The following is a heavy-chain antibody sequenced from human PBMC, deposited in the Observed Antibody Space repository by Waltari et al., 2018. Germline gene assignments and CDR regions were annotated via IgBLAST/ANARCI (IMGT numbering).Heavy chain of an antibody. D-gene: IGHD6-19*01. V-gene: IGHV4-34*01. CDR3: ARGAGYSSGWIDY. J-gene: IGHJ4*02. CDR1: GGSFSGYY. Sequence: QVQLQQWDAGLLKPSETLSLTCAVYGGSFSGYYWSWIRQPPGKGLEWIGEINHSGSTHYNPSLKSRVTISVDTSKNQFSLKLSSVTAADTAVYYCARGAGYSSGWIDYWGQGTLVTVSS. CDR2: INHSGST.